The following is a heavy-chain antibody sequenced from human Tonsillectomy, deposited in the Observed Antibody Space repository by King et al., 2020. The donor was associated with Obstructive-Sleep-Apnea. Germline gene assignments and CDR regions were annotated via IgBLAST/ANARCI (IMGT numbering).Heavy chain of an antibody. CDR3: ARGRLLLSFGKLSPPPFDY. CDR2: INQSGST. CDR1: GGSFIGHY. Sequence: VQLQQWGAGLLKPSETLSRTCAVYGGSFIGHYWSWIRQSPGKGLEWIGEINQSGSTNYNPSLKSRVTISVDTSKYQLCMKMTSVTAADTSVYFSARGRLLLSFGKLSPPPFDYWGPRTLVTFSS. V-gene: IGHV4-34*01. J-gene: IGHJ4*02. D-gene: IGHD3-10*01.